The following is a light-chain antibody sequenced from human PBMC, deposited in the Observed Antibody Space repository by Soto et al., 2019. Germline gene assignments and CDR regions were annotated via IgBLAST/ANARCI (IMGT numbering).Light chain of an antibody. J-gene: IGKJ4*01. CDR1: QSVSSSY. CDR3: QHYNNWPLT. V-gene: IGKV3-15*01. Sequence: EIVLTQSPGTLSLSPGERATLSCRASQSVSSSYLAWYQQKPGQAPRLLIYGASSRATGIPTRCSGSGAGTEFTRTISSLQSEDVAVYYCQHYNNWPLTFGGGTKVDIK. CDR2: GAS.